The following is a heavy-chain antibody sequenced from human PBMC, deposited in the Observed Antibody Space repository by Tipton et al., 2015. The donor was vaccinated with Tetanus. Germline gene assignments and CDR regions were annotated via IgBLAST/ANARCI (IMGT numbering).Heavy chain of an antibody. CDR2: VSASGNT. J-gene: IGHJ4*02. D-gene: IGHD2-21*02. CDR3: AKLKSRGDSSAIEH. V-gene: IGHV3-23*01. CDR1: GFLISSYA. Sequence: SLRLSCAGSGFLISSYAMNWVRQVPGEGLEWVSGVSASGNTNYADSVDGRFTISRDNAKNTMYLQMNSLRAEDTATYYCAKLKSRGDSSAIEHGGQGTLVTVSS.